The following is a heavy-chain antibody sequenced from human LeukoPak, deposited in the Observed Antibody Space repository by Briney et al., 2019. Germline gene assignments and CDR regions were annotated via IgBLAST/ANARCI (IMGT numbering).Heavy chain of an antibody. CDR2: INGDGSNS. CDR3: ARDRGTIAEPYYFDY. J-gene: IGHJ4*02. CDR1: GFTFTTYW. D-gene: IGHD1-14*01. V-gene: IGHV3-74*01. Sequence: GGSLRLSCVASGFTFTTYWMHWVRQAPGKGLVWVSRINGDGSNSNYADSVKGRFTISRDNARNTLYLQMNGLRAEDTALYYCARDRGTIAEPYYFDYWGQGTLVTVSS.